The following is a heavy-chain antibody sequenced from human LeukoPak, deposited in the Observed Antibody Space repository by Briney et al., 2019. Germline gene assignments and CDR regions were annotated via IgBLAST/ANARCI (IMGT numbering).Heavy chain of an antibody. Sequence: SETLSLTRTVSGGSISSGSYYWSWIRQPAGKGLEWIGRIYTSGSTNYNPSLKSRVTISVDTSKNQFSLKLSSVTAADTAVYYCARDPGIAAAGSISDAFDIWGQGTMVTVSS. CDR3: ARDPGIAAAGSISDAFDI. D-gene: IGHD6-13*01. CDR2: IYTSGST. J-gene: IGHJ3*02. CDR1: GGSISSGSYY. V-gene: IGHV4-61*02.